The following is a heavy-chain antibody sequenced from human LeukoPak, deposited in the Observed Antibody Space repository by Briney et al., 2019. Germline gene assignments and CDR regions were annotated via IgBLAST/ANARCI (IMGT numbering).Heavy chain of an antibody. Sequence: PSETLSLTCTVSGGSISSSSYYWSWIRQPAGKGLEWIGRIYTSGSTNYNPSLKSRVTMSVDTSKNQFSLKLSSVTAADTAVYYCARERGKHDSFFDYWGQGTLVTVSS. CDR3: ARERGKHDSFFDY. D-gene: IGHD2-15*01. V-gene: IGHV4-61*02. J-gene: IGHJ4*02. CDR1: GGSISSSSYY. CDR2: IYTSGST.